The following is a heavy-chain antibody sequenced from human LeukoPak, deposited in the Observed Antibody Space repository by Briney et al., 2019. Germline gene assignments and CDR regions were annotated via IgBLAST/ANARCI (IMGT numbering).Heavy chain of an antibody. V-gene: IGHV3-23*01. Sequence: GGSLRLSCAASGFTYRNYWMSWVRQAPGKGLEWVSSITGSGGDTYYADSVKGRFTISRDNSKTTLYLQMNSLRAGDTAIYYCAKDLHAVAAAVLGSWGQGTLVTVSS. J-gene: IGHJ5*02. D-gene: IGHD6-13*01. CDR3: AKDLHAVAAAVLGS. CDR1: GFTYRNYW. CDR2: ITGSGGDT.